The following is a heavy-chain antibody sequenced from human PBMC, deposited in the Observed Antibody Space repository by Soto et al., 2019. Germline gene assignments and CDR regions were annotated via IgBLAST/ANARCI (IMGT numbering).Heavy chain of an antibody. Sequence: EVQLLDSGGGLVQPGGSLRLSCVGSGFTFSRNAMSWVRQAPGKGLEWVSTISGGGGSTDYADSVKGRFTISRDNSKNKVFLQMYSLRAEDTAVYYCATYDSAGYCDFDYWGQGTLVTVSS. J-gene: IGHJ4*02. D-gene: IGHD5-12*01. CDR2: ISGGGGST. CDR3: ATYDSAGYCDFDY. V-gene: IGHV3-23*01. CDR1: GFTFSRNA.